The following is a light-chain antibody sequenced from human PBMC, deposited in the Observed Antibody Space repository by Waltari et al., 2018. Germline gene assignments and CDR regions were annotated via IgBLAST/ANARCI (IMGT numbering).Light chain of an antibody. CDR3: QQYYTYPLT. J-gene: IGKJ3*01. Sequence: AIRMTQSPSSLSASTGARVTITCRASQGISTYLAWYQQKPGKAPKLLIFAASTLQSGVPSRFSGSGSGTDFTLTISSLQSEDFATYSCQQYYTYPLTFGPGTKVDIK. CDR1: QGISTY. CDR2: AAS. V-gene: IGKV1-8*01.